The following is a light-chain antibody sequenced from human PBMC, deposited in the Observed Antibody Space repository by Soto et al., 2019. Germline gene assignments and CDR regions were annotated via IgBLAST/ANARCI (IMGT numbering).Light chain of an antibody. J-gene: IGLJ3*02. Sequence: QSALTQPASVSGSPGQSITISCTGTGSDVGLNFVSWYQQHPVKAPKLIIFEVSSRPSGVSSRFSGSKSGETASLTISGLQADDEAHYYCCSYSASRSRGVFGGGTKLTVL. CDR1: GSDVGLNF. CDR3: CSYSASRSRGV. V-gene: IGLV2-23*02. CDR2: EVS.